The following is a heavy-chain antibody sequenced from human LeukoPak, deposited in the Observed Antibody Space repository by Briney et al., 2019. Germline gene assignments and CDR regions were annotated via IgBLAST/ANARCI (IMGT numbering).Heavy chain of an antibody. CDR3: ARSRLWSGYYRYYFDY. Sequence: AASVKVSCXASGYTFTSYYMHRVRQAPGQGLEWMGIINPSGGSTSYAQKFQGRVTMTRDTSTSTVYMELSSLRSEDTAVYYCARSRLWSGYYRYYFDYWGQGTLVTVSS. CDR1: GYTFTSYY. V-gene: IGHV1-46*01. CDR2: INPSGGST. D-gene: IGHD3-3*01. J-gene: IGHJ4*02.